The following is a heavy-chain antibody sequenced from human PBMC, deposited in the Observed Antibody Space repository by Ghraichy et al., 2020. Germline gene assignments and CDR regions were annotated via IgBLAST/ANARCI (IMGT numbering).Heavy chain of an antibody. J-gene: IGHJ5*02. CDR2: NIANGGDT. V-gene: IGHV1-18*01. Sequence: ASVKVSCKAFGYSLITSGITWVRQAPGQGLEWMGWNIANGGDTRYGDKFRDRVTMTTDTSTTTAYLHLRSLTSDDTALYYCATIVGSSVGHWFDPWGQGTLVTVSS. CDR1: GYSLITSG. CDR3: ATIVGSSVGHWFDP. D-gene: IGHD1-26*01.